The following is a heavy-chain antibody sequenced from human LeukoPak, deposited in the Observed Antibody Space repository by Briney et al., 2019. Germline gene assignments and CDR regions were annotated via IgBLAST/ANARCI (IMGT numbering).Heavy chain of an antibody. J-gene: IGHJ3*02. Sequence: SETLSVTCTVSGGSINSYYWSWIRQPPGKGLEWIGYIYYSWSTNYNPSLMSRVTISVDTSKNRFSLKLSSVTAADTAVYYCARCRRTYYYDSSGYFSTQYAFDIWGQGTMVTVSS. V-gene: IGHV4-59*01. CDR1: GGSINSYY. CDR3: ARCRRTYYYDSSGYFSTQYAFDI. CDR2: IYYSWST. D-gene: IGHD3-22*01.